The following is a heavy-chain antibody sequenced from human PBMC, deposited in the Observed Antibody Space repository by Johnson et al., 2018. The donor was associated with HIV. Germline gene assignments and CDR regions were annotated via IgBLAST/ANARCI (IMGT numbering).Heavy chain of an antibody. CDR2: IKSKTDGGTT. J-gene: IGHJ3*02. CDR3: AKELNPRAFDI. Sequence: VQLAESAGGLVKPGGSLRLSCAASGFTFTKAWMTWVRQTPGKGLEWVGRIKSKTDGGTTDSAAPGKGRFTISRDYSKETLYLQMNSLKIEDTAVYYCAKELNPRAFDIWGQGTMVTVSS. V-gene: IGHV3-15*01. CDR1: GFTFTKAW.